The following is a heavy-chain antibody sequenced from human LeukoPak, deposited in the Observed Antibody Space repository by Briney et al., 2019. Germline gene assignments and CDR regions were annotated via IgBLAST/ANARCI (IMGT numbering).Heavy chain of an antibody. CDR2: ITASGDST. Sequence: PGGSLRLSCAASGATFEGYSMSWVRQAPGKGLEWVSAITASGDSTYSADSVKGRFTISRDNSRITLFLEMSSLRAEDTAVYYCAKPKVGNYLKLRPGPRYYFDYWGQGTLVTVSS. CDR1: GATFEGYS. V-gene: IGHV3-23*01. D-gene: IGHD1-7*01. J-gene: IGHJ4*02. CDR3: AKPKVGNYLKLRPGPRYYFDY.